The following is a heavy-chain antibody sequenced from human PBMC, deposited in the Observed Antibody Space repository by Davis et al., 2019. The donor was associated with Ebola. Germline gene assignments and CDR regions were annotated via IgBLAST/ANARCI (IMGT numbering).Heavy chain of an antibody. D-gene: IGHD1-26*01. V-gene: IGHV1-2*04. CDR1: GYTFSGYY. CDR2: INPNSGGT. CDR3: AREGEAGATNYYYYYYGMDV. Sequence: VSVKVSCKASGYTFSGYYMHWVRQAPGQGLEWMGWINPNSGGTNYAQKFQGWVTMTRDTSISTAYMELSRLRSDDTAVYYCAREGEAGATNYYYYYYGMDVWGQGTTVTVSS. J-gene: IGHJ6*02.